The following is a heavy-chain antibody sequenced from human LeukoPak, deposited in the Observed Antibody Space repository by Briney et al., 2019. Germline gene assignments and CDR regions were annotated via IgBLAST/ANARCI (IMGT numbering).Heavy chain of an antibody. J-gene: IGHJ3*02. Sequence: PSETLSLTCTVSGGSISSSSYYWGWIRQPPGKGLEWIGSIYYSGSTYYNPSLKSRVTISVDTSKNQFSLKLNSVTAADTAMYYCARRSVVTAITKDAFDIWGQGTMVTVSS. CDR2: IYYSGST. CDR1: GGSISSSSYY. CDR3: ARRSVVTAITKDAFDI. D-gene: IGHD2-21*02. V-gene: IGHV4-39*01.